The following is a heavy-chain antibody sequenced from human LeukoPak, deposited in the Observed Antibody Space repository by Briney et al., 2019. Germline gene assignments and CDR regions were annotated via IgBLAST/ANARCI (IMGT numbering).Heavy chain of an antibody. CDR3: AKGLSINWFDP. CDR1: GFSFSNSW. J-gene: IGHJ5*02. CDR2: ISGDGSST. V-gene: IGHV3-74*01. Sequence: GGSLRLSCAASGFSFSNSWMHWVRQAPGKGLVCVSRISGDGSSTSYADSAKGRFTVSRDNAKNTLYLQMNSLRAEDTAVYYCAKGLSINWFDPWGQGTLVTVSS. D-gene: IGHD2-2*02.